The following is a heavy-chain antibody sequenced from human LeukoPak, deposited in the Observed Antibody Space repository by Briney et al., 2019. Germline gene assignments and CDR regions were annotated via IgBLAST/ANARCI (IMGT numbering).Heavy chain of an antibody. CDR1: GFTFSSNW. CDR3: TRGGYSYGVFDY. J-gene: IGHJ4*02. CDR2: INTDGSST. D-gene: IGHD5-18*01. V-gene: IGHV3-74*01. Sequence: GESLRLSCAASGFTFSSNWMSWVRQAPGKGLVWVSRINTDGSSTTYADSVKGRFTISRDNAKNTLYLQMNSLRDEDTAVYYCTRGGYSYGVFDYWGRGTLVTVSA.